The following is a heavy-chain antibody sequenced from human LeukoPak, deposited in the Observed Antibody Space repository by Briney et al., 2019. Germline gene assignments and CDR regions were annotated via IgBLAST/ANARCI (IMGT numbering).Heavy chain of an antibody. D-gene: IGHD6-13*01. CDR2: ISAYKVNT. J-gene: IGHJ4*02. CDR3: ARDDSIAAAGTWFDY. Sequence: ASVKVSCKAFGYTFTSYGISWVRQAPGQGLEWMGWISAYKVNTNYAQKLQGRVTMTTDTSTSTAYMELRSLRSDDTAVYYCARDDSIAAAGTWFDYWGQGTLVTVSS. V-gene: IGHV1-18*01. CDR1: GYTFTSYG.